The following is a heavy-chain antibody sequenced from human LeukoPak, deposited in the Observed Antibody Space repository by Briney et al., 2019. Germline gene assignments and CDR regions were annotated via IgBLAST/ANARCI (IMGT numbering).Heavy chain of an antibody. CDR2: INPNVGST. Sequence: ASVKVSCKASGYTSTSYYMHWVRQAPGQGLEWMGIINPNVGSTTYAQKFQGRVTMTRDTSTSTVYMELSSLRSEDTAVFYCARSIGDYPTNYYFDYWGQGTLVTVSS. V-gene: IGHV1-46*01. CDR1: GYTSTSYY. CDR3: ARSIGDYPTNYYFDY. J-gene: IGHJ4*02. D-gene: IGHD2-21*01.